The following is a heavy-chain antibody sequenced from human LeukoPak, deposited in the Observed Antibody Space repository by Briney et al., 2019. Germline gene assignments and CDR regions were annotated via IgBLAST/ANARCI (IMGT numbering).Heavy chain of an antibody. D-gene: IGHD3-10*01. CDR2: IYYSGST. J-gene: IGHJ5*02. V-gene: IGHV4-59*12. CDR1: GGSISSYY. CDR3: ARGLTGLLWFGPFDP. Sequence: KTSETLSLTCAVSGGSISSYYWSWIRQPPGKGLEWIGYIYYSGSTNYNPSLKSRVTISVDTSKNQFSLKLSSVTAADTAVYYCARGLTGLLWFGPFDPWGQGTLVTVSS.